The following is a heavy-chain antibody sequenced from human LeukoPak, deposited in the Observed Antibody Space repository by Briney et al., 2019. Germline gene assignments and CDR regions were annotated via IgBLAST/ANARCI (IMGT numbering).Heavy chain of an antibody. D-gene: IGHD3-10*01. CDR3: ARDEIGELFFDY. CDR2: IYYSGST. CDR1: GGSISSSSYY. Sequence: PSETLSLTCTVSGGSISSSSYYWGWIRQPPGKGLEWIGSIYYSGSTYYNPSLKSRVTISVDTSKNQFSLKLSSVTAADTAVYYCARDEIGELFFDYWGQGTLVTVSS. V-gene: IGHV4-39*07. J-gene: IGHJ4*02.